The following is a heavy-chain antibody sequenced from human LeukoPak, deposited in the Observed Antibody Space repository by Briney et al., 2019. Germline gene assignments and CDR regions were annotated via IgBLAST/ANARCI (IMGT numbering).Heavy chain of an antibody. Sequence: PGGSLRLSCAASGFTFSSFEMNWIRQAPGKGLEWVSYITSGGGTTYYADSVRGRFTISRDNAKNSLFLEMNSLRADDTAVYYCARDQGIFGVPGWGQGTLVTVSS. J-gene: IGHJ4*02. CDR3: ARDQGIFGVPG. D-gene: IGHD3-3*01. V-gene: IGHV3-48*03. CDR1: GFTFSSFE. CDR2: ITSGGGTT.